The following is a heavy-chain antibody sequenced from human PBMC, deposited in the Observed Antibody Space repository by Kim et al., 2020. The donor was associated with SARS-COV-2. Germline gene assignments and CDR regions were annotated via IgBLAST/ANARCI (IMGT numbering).Heavy chain of an antibody. CDR1: GFTFSSYA. CDR2: IIGSGGST. CDR3: AKDLGTLLWFGETDRFGL. Sequence: GGSLRLSCAASGFTFSSYAMSWVRQAPGKGLEWVSAIIGSGGSTYYADSVKGRFTISRDNSKNTLYLQMNSLRAEDTAIYYCAKDLGTLLWFGETDRFGLWGQGTLVT. J-gene: IGHJ4*02. V-gene: IGHV3-23*01. D-gene: IGHD3-10*01.